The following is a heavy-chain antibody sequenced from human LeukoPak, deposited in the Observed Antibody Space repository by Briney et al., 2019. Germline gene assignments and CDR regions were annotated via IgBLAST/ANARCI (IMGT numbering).Heavy chain of an antibody. V-gene: IGHV4-30-4*07. CDR1: GGSISSGGYS. CDR3: ARVLAAAGNNWFDP. J-gene: IGHJ5*02. CDR2: IYYTGNT. Sequence: SQTLSRTCAVSGGSISSGGYSWSWIRQPPGKAMEFIAYIYYTGNTYFNPSLKSRVTISVDTSKNQFSLKLSSVTAADTAVYYCARVLAAAGNNWFDPWGQGTLVTSPQ. D-gene: IGHD6-13*01.